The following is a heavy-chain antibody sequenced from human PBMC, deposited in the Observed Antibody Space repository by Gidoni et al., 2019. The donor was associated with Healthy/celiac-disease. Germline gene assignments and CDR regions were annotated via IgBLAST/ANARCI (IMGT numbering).Heavy chain of an antibody. V-gene: IGHV3-9*01. CDR3: AKALRVGSSYYYGMDV. D-gene: IGHD1-26*01. J-gene: IGHJ6*02. Sequence: EVQLVESGGGLVQPGRSLRLSCAASGFTFDDYAMHWVRQAPGKGLEWVSGISWNSGSIGYADSVKGRFTISRDNAKNSLYLQMNSLRAEDTALYYCAKALRVGSSYYYGMDVWGQGTTVTVSS. CDR1: GFTFDDYA. CDR2: ISWNSGSI.